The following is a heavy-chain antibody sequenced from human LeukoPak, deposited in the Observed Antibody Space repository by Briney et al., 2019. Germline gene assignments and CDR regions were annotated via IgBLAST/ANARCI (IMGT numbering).Heavy chain of an antibody. CDR3: ARHRAYNWDDAFDI. V-gene: IGHV1-69*06. Sequence: SVKVSCKASGGTFSNYAITWVRQAPGQGLEWMAEIIPIFGTATYAQKFQGRVTITADKSTTTAYMDLTSLRSEDTAVYYCARHRAYNWDDAFDIWGQGTMVTVSS. J-gene: IGHJ3*02. D-gene: IGHD1-1*01. CDR1: GGTFSNYA. CDR2: IIPIFGTA.